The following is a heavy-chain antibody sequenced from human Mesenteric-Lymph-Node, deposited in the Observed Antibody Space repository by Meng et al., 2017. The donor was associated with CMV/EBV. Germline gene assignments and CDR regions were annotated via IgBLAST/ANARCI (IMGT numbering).Heavy chain of an antibody. Sequence: GESLKISCAASGFIVSYSYINWVRQAPGTGLEWVSYISSSGSSIYYADSVKGRFTISRDNAKNSLYLQMNSLRAEDTAVYYCARDEMTPRVYFDCWGQGTLVTVSS. J-gene: IGHJ4*02. V-gene: IGHV3-11*04. CDR3: ARDEMTPRVYFDC. CDR2: ISSSGSSI. CDR1: GFIVSYSY.